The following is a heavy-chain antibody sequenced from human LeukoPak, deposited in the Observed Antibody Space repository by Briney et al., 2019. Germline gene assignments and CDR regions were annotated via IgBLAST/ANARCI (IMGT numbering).Heavy chain of an antibody. J-gene: IGHJ6*02. CDR1: GFTFSSYS. V-gene: IGHV3-21*01. CDR3: ARVGYSAQYYDSYYYGMDV. D-gene: IGHD3-22*01. CDR2: ISSSSSYI. Sequence: PGGSLRLSCAASGFTFSSYSMNWVRQAPGKGLEWVSSISSSSSYIYYADSVKGRFTISRDNAKNSLYLQMNSLRAEDTAVYYCARVGYSAQYYDSYYYGMDVWGQGTTVTVSS.